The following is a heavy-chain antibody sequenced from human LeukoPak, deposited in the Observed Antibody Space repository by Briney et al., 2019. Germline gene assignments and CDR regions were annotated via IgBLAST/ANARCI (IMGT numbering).Heavy chain of an antibody. CDR3: AKEGKQLRYFDWLDSPNY. D-gene: IGHD3-9*01. CDR2: ISGSGGST. J-gene: IGHJ4*02. Sequence: GGSLRLSCAASGFFFSSYSMNWVRQAPGKGLEWVSAISGSGGSTYYADSVKGRFIITRDNSKDTLYLQMNSLRADDTAVYYCAKEGKQLRYFDWLDSPNYWGQGTLVTVSS. CDR1: GFFFSSYS. V-gene: IGHV3-23*01.